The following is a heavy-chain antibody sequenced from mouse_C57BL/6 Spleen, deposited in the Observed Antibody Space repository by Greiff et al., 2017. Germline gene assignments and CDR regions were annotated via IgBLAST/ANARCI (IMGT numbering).Heavy chain of an antibody. D-gene: IGHD1-1*01. V-gene: IGHV1-80*01. CDR2: IYPGDGDT. CDR1: GYAFSSYW. J-gene: IGHJ2*01. Sequence: QVQLQQSGAELVKPGASVKISCKASGYAFSSYWMNWVKQRPGKGLEWIGQIYPGDGDTNYNGKFKGKATLTADKSSSTAYMQLSSLTSEDSAVYFCARVGPYYYGSSSYYFDYWGQGTTLTVSS. CDR3: ARVGPYYYGSSSYYFDY.